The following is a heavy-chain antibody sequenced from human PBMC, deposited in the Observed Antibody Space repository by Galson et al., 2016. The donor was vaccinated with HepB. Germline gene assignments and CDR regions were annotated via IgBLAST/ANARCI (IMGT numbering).Heavy chain of an antibody. CDR1: GFTFSNYN. CDR2: ISGTNGFI. V-gene: IGHV3-21*04. CDR3: ARDADYQNTNAHYDVFDI. J-gene: IGHJ3*02. Sequence: SLRLSCAASGFTFSNYNMNWVRQAPGKGLEWVSSISGTNGFIYQADSVKGRFTISRDNAKNSLYLQMNSLRAEDTAVYYCARDADYQNTNAHYDVFDIWGQGTMVTVSS. D-gene: IGHD2-8*01.